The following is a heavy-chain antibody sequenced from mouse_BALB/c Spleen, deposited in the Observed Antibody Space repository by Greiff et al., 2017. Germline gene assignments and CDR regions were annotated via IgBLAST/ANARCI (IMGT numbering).Heavy chain of an antibody. CDR2: ISNGGGST. CDR3: ARQYYYGSSWYFDV. CDR1: GFTFSSYT. V-gene: IGHV5-12-2*01. D-gene: IGHD1-1*01. Sequence: EVMLVESGGGLVQPGGSLKLSCAASGFTFSSYTMSWVRQTPEKRLEWVAYISNGGGSTYYPDTVKGRFTISRDNAKNTLYLQMSSLKSEDTAMYYCARQYYYGSSWYFDVWGAGTTVTVSS. J-gene: IGHJ1*01.